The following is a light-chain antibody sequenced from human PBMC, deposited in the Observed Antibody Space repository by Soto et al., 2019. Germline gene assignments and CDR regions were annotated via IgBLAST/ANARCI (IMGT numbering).Light chain of an antibody. CDR3: SSSTTMPYV. J-gene: IGLJ1*01. CDR2: EVS. Sequence: QSVLTQPACVSGSPGQSITISCTGTSGDVGGYNYVSWYQQHPGKAPKLMIYEVSNRPSGVSNRFSGSKSGNTASLTISGLQAEDNADHSCSSSTTMPYVFGTGTKVIVL. CDR1: SGDVGGYNY. V-gene: IGLV2-14*01.